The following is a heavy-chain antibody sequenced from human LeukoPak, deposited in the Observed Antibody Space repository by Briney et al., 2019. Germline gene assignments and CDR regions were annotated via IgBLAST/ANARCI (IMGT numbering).Heavy chain of an antibody. V-gene: IGHV3-23*01. CDR3: ARGRIAVALYYGMDV. CDR1: GFTFSSYA. J-gene: IGHJ6*02. Sequence: GGSLRLSCAASGFTFSSYAMHWVRQAPGKGLEWVSAISGSGGSTYYADSVKGRFTISRDNSKNTLYLQMNSLRAEDTAVYYCARGRIAVALYYGMDVWGHGTTVTVFS. CDR2: ISGSGGST. D-gene: IGHD6-19*01.